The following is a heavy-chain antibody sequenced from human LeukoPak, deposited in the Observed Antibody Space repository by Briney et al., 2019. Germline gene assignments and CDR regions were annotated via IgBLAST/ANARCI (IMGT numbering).Heavy chain of an antibody. CDR2: ISPNSGGT. CDR3: VKNRAGDYADY. J-gene: IGHJ4*02. V-gene: IGHV1-2*06. D-gene: IGHD4-17*01. Sequence: ASVKVSCKASVGTFSSYAISWVRQAPGQGLEWMGRISPNSGGTNYAQKFRGRLTVTRDTSISTAYMELSSLRSDDTAVYYCVKNRAGDYADYWGQGTLVTVSS. CDR1: VGTFSSYA.